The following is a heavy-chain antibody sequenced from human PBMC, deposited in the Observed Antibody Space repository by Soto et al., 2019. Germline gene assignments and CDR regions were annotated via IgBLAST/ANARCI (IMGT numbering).Heavy chain of an antibody. Sequence: ETLSLTCTVSGGSISSYYWSWIRQPAGKGLEWIGRIYTSGSTNYNPSLKSRVTMSVDTSKNQFSLKLSSVTAADTAVYYCARDLVGATTFDYYYYGMDVWGQGTTVTVSS. V-gene: IGHV4-4*07. CDR3: ARDLVGATTFDYYYYGMDV. CDR1: GGSISSYY. J-gene: IGHJ6*02. D-gene: IGHD1-26*01. CDR2: IYTSGST.